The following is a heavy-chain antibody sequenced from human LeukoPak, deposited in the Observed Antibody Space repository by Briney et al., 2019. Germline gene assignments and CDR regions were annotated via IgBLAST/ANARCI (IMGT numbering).Heavy chain of an antibody. CDR2: ISSSSSYI. D-gene: IGHD3-9*01. J-gene: IGHJ4*02. V-gene: IGHV3-21*01. CDR1: GFTFSSYS. CDR3: ARGKVLRYFDS. Sequence: GGSLRLSCAASGFTFSSYSMNWVRQAPGKGLEWVSSISSSSSYIYFADSVKGRFTISRDNAKNSVYLQMNSLRAEDTAVYYCARGKVLRYFDSWGQGTLVTVSS.